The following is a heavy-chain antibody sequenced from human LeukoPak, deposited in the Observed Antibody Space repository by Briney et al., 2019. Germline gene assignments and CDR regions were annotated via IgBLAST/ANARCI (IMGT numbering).Heavy chain of an antibody. CDR2: IYYTGST. CDR1: GGSISSYH. CDR3: ARGDWYYSYYYMDV. Sequence: PSETLSLTCTVSGGSISSYHWSWIRQPPGKGLEWIGYIYYTGSTNYNPSLKSRVTISVDTSKNQFSLKLSSVTAADTAVYYCARGDWYYSYYYMDVWGKGTTVTISS. D-gene: IGHD3/OR15-3a*01. V-gene: IGHV4-59*01. J-gene: IGHJ6*03.